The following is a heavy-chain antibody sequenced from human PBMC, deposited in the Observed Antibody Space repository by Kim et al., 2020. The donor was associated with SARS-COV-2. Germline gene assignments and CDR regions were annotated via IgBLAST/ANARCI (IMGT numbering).Heavy chain of an antibody. Sequence: SETLSLTCTVSGASITTFSWAWIRQSAGKGPEWFGHIYTTGTTTYNPSLTSRLTISRDTSKNQFSLKLTSVTAADTAIYYCVRSMRKRGVTRYWFDPWG. D-gene: IGHD2-21*02. V-gene: IGHV4-4*07. J-gene: IGHJ5*02. CDR3: VRSMRKRGVTRYWFDP. CDR2: IYTTGTT. CDR1: GASITTFS.